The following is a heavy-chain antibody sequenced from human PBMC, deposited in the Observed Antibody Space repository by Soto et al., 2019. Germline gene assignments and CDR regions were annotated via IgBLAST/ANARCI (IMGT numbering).Heavy chain of an antibody. V-gene: IGHV1-2*02. CDR2: INPNSGGI. Sequence: ASVKVSCKASGYTFSGYYMFWVRQAPGQGLEYMGWINPNSGGINYAQKFQGRVTMTRDTSISTAYMELSSLISDDTAVYYCATTLRIVGATYYFDYWGQGTLVTVSS. CDR3: ATTLRIVGATYYFDY. J-gene: IGHJ4*02. D-gene: IGHD1-26*01. CDR1: GYTFSGYY.